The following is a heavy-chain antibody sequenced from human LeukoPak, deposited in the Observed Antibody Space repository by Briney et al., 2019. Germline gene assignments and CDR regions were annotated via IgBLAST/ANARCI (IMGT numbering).Heavy chain of an antibody. J-gene: IGHJ4*02. CDR2: IYPVDSDS. Sequence: GESLKISCKGSGYSFTDYWIGWVRQMPGKGLEWMGIIYPVDSDSRYSPSVQGQVTISADESISTAYLQWSSLKASDTAMYYCARHGGGWLQFCDYWGQGTVVTVSS. V-gene: IGHV5-51*01. CDR3: ARHGGGWLQFCDY. D-gene: IGHD5-24*01. CDR1: GYSFTDYW.